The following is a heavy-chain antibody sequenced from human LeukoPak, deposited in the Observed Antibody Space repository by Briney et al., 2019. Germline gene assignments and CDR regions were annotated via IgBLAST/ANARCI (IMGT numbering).Heavy chain of an antibody. CDR3: AKDKAAAGFEYFQH. CDR1: GFTFSSYS. D-gene: IGHD6-13*01. CDR2: ISSSSSYI. Sequence: PGGSLRLSCAASGFTFSSYSMNWVRQAPGKGLEWVSSISSSSSYIYYADSVKGRFTISRDNAKNSLYLQMNSLRAEDTALYYCAKDKAAAGFEYFQHWGQGTLVTVSA. J-gene: IGHJ1*01. V-gene: IGHV3-21*04.